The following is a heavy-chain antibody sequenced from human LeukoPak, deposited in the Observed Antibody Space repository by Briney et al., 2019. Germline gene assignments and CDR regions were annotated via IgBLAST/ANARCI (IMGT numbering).Heavy chain of an antibody. J-gene: IGHJ3*02. CDR2: IYSGGST. Sequence: ETLSLTCTVSGGSISSGGYYWSWIRQAPGKGLEWVSVIYSGGSTYYADSVKGRFTISRDNSKNTLYLQMNSLRAEDTAVYYCARLSIAARPGAFDIWGQGTMVTVSS. CDR3: ARLSIAARPGAFDI. V-gene: IGHV3-53*01. D-gene: IGHD6-6*01. CDR1: GGSISSGGYY.